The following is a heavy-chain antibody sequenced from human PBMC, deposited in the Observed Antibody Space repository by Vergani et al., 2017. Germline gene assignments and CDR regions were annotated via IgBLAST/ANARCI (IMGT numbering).Heavy chain of an antibody. CDR2: ISSSSSYI. CDR1: GFTFSSYS. CDR3: ARAGLGYSHPNYDFWSGYSYYYGMDV. J-gene: IGHJ6*02. V-gene: IGHV3-21*01. Sequence: EVQLVESGGGLVKPGGSLRLSCVASGFTFSSYSMNWVRQAPGKGLEWVSSISSSSSYIYYADSVKGRFTISRDNAKNSLYLQMNSLRAEDTAVYYCARAGLGYSHPNYDFWSGYSYYYGMDVWSQGTTVTVSS. D-gene: IGHD3-3*01.